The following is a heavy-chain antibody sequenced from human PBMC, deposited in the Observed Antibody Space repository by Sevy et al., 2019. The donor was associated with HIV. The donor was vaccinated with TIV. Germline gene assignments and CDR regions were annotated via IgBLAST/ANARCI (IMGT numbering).Heavy chain of an antibody. CDR3: TTGENYDYVWGSYPLDY. D-gene: IGHD3-16*02. CDR2: IKSKTDGGTT. J-gene: IGHJ4*02. V-gene: IGHV3-15*01. Sequence: GGSLRLSCAASGFTFSNAWMSWVRQAPGKGLEWVGRIKSKTDGGTTDYAAPVKGRFTISRDDSKNTLYLQMNSLKTEDTAVYYCTTGENYDYVWGSYPLDYWGQRTLVTVSS. CDR1: GFTFSNAW.